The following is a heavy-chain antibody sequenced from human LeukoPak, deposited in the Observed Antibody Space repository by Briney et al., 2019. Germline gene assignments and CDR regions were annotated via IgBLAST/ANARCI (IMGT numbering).Heavy chain of an antibody. V-gene: IGHV5-51*01. CDR1: GYSFTSYW. CDR2: IYPDDSNT. CDR3: ARQGAAGKYYYYYMDV. D-gene: IGHD6-13*01. Sequence: GESLKISCKGSGYSFTSYWIGWVRQMPGKGLEWMGIIYPDDSNTIYGPSFQGQVTISADKSINTAYLEWSSLKASDTAIYYCARQGAAGKYYYYYMDVWGKGTTVTVSS. J-gene: IGHJ6*03.